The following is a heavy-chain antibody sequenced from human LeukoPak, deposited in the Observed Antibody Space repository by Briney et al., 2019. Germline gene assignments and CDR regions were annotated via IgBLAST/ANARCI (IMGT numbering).Heavy chain of an antibody. CDR2: IIPIFGTA. Sequence: EASVKVSCKASGGTFSSYAISWVRHAPGQGLEWMGGIIPIFGTANYAQKFQGRVTITADESTSTAYMELSSLRSEDTAVYYCASSCSVAAAISGWYFDLWGRGTLVTVSS. CDR1: GGTFSSYA. V-gene: IGHV1-69*13. J-gene: IGHJ2*01. CDR3: ASSCSVAAAISGWYFDL. D-gene: IGHD6-13*01.